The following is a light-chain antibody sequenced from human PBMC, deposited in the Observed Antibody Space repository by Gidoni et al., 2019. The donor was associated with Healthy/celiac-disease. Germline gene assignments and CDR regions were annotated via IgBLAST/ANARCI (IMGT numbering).Light chain of an antibody. Sequence: DIQMTQSPSSLPASVGDRVTITCRASQSISSYLNWYQQKPGKAPKLLIYAASSLQSGVPPRFSGSGSGTDFTLTISSLQPEDFATYYCQQSYSTPLTFGGGTKVEIK. J-gene: IGKJ4*01. CDR1: QSISSY. V-gene: IGKV1-39*01. CDR3: QQSYSTPLT. CDR2: AAS.